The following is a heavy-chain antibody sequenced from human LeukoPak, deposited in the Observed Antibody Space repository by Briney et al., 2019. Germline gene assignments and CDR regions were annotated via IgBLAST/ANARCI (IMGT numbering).Heavy chain of an antibody. CDR2: INAGNGNT. D-gene: IGHD3-22*01. Sequence: ASVKVSCKASGYTFTSYAMHWVRQAPGQRLEWMGWINAGNGNTKYSQKFQGRVTITRDTSASTAYMELSSLRSEDTAVYYCARVSGPDSSGYLEYFQHWGQGTLVTVSS. J-gene: IGHJ1*01. V-gene: IGHV1-3*01. CDR1: GYTFTSYA. CDR3: ARVSGPDSSGYLEYFQH.